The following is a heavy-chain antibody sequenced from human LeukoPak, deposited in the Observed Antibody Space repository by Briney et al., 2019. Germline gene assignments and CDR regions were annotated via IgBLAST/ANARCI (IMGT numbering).Heavy chain of an antibody. J-gene: IGHJ6*03. Sequence: PGGSLRLSCAASGFTFSSYWMHWVRQAPEKGLVWVSRINSDGSSTSYADSVKGRFTISRDNSKNTLYLQMNSLRAEDTAVYYCAREPSSSWYYYYYYYYMDVWGKGTTVTVSS. V-gene: IGHV3-74*01. CDR1: GFTFSSYW. CDR2: INSDGSST. D-gene: IGHD6-13*01. CDR3: AREPSSSWYYYYYYYYMDV.